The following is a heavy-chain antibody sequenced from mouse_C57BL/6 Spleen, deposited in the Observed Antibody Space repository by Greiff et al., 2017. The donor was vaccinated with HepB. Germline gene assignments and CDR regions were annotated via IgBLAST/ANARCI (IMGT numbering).Heavy chain of an antibody. CDR1: GYTFTDYN. V-gene: IGHV1-22*01. CDR2: INPNNGGT. J-gene: IGHJ4*01. Sequence: EVKLQESGPELVKPGASVKMSCKASGYTFTDYNMHWVKQSHGKSLEWIGYINPNNGGTSYNQKFKGKATLTVNKSSSTAYIELRSLTSEDSAVYYCASYDYDGYAMDYWGQGTSVTVSS. D-gene: IGHD2-4*01. CDR3: ASYDYDGYAMDY.